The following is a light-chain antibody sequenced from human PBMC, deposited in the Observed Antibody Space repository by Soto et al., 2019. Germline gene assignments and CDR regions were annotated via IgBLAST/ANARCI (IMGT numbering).Light chain of an antibody. J-gene: IGKJ1*01. CDR2: GAS. CDR1: QSVSSSY. CDR3: QQYGSSPSVA. V-gene: IGKV3-20*01. Sequence: EIVLMQSPGTLSLSPGERATLSCRASQSVSSSYLAWYQQKPGQAPRLLIYGASSRATGIPDRFSGSGSGTDFTLTISRLEPEDFAVYYCQQYGSSPSVAFGQGTKVEIK.